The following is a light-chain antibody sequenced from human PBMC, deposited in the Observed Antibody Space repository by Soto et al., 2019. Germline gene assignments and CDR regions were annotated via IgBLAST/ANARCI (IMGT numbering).Light chain of an antibody. CDR3: QQYNKWPLFT. V-gene: IGKV3-15*01. J-gene: IGKJ3*01. CDR2: AAS. CDR1: LSVGSN. Sequence: ETVMTQSPVTLSVSPGERATLSCRASLSVGSNLAWYQQRPGQAPRLLIYAASTRATGIPVRFSGSGSGTEFTLTISSLQSEDFGFYYCQQYNKWPLFTFGPGSRVDMK.